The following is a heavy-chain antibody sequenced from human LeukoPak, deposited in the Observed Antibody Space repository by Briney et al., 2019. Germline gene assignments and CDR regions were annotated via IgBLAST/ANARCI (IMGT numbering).Heavy chain of an antibody. V-gene: IGHV3-23*05. Sequence: GGSLRLSCATSGFTFSTYAMTWVRQAPGKGLEWVSAIDIYATKTNYADSVKGRFTISRDNSKDTLYLQMNSLRGEDTAIYYCARDYKADFWGQGTLVTVSS. CDR3: ARDYKADF. CDR1: GFTFSTYA. CDR2: IDIYATKT. J-gene: IGHJ4*02. D-gene: IGHD3-10*01.